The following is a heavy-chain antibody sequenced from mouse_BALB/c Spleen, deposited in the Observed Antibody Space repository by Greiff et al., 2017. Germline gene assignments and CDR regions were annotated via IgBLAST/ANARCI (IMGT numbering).Heavy chain of an antibody. D-gene: IGHD1-2*01. CDR3: ARIYYGYGWFAY. CDR2: IDPANGNT. Sequence: EVKLMESGAELVKPGASVKLSCTASGFNIKDTYMHWVKQRPEQGLEWIGRIDPANGNTKYDPKFQGKATITADTSSNTAYLQLSSLTSEDTAVYYCARIYYGYGWFAYWGQGTLVTVSA. J-gene: IGHJ3*01. CDR1: GFNIKDTY. V-gene: IGHV14-3*02.